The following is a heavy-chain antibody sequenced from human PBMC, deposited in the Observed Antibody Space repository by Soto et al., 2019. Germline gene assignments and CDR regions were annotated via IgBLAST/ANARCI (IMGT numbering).Heavy chain of an antibody. CDR1: GFTFSSYA. CDR3: ARRSSSWYFDY. J-gene: IGHJ4*02. V-gene: IGHV3-23*01. D-gene: IGHD6-13*01. Sequence: EVQLLESGGGLVQPGGYLRLSCAASGFTFSSYAMNWVRQAPGKGLEWVSVISGSGGSTSYADSVKGRFTISRDNSKNTLYLQMNSLRAEDTAVYYCARRSSSWYFDYWGQGTLVTVSS. CDR2: ISGSGGST.